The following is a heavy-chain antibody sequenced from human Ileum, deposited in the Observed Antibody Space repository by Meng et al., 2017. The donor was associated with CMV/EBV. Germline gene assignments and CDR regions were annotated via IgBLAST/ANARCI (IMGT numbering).Heavy chain of an antibody. CDR1: GFTFSNYG. Sequence: GGSLRLSCEASGFTFSNYGMDWVRQAPGKGLEWVAVIWYDGNNKYYADSVKGRFTISRDNSKNTLYLEMSGLRAEDSAVYYCAKGGGGTGHYYGLDVWGRGTTVTVSS. D-gene: IGHD1-1*01. J-gene: IGHJ6*02. CDR3: AKGGGGTGHYYGLDV. V-gene: IGHV3-33*06. CDR2: IWYDGNNK.